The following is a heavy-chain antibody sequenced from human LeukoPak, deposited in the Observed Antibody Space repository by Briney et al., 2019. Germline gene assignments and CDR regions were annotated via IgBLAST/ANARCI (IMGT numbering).Heavy chain of an antibody. CDR3: VRQVDITMALPDY. CDR1: GYTFSSYG. J-gene: IGHJ4*02. Sequence: GASVKVSCKASGYTFSSYGISWVRQAPGQGLEWMGWISSYNGNTNSAQKLKGRVTMTTDTSTTTAYMELRSLRSDDTAVYYCVRQVDITMALPDYWGQGTLVTVSS. D-gene: IGHD5-18*01. V-gene: IGHV1-18*01. CDR2: ISSYNGNT.